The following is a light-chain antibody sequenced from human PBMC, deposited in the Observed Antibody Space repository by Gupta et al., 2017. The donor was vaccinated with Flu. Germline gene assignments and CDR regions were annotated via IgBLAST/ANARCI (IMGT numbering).Light chain of an antibody. Sequence: QPPSVSVAPGQTARITCGEDNIGTKSVHWYQQKPGQAPVLVLYDDSGRPSGIAERFSGSNSGCTATLTISRVEAGDEADYYCQVWDSSSDHYVFGTGTKVTVL. CDR3: QVWDSSSDHYV. CDR2: DDS. V-gene: IGLV3-21*02. J-gene: IGLJ1*01. CDR1: NIGTKS.